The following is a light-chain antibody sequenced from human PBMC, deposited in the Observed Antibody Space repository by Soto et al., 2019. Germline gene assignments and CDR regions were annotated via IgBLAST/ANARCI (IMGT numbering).Light chain of an antibody. CDR1: SSNIENND. J-gene: IGLJ2*01. CDR3: GTWDSSLSAVV. Sequence: QSVLTQPPSVSAASGQKVTISCSGSSSNIENNDVSWYQQFPGTTPKLFIYDNNKRPSGIPDRFSASKSGTSATLGITGLQTGDEADYYCGTWDSSLSAVVFGGGTKLTVL. CDR2: DNN. V-gene: IGLV1-51*01.